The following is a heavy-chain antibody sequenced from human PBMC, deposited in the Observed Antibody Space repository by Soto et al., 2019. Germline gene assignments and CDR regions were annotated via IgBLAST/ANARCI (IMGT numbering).Heavy chain of an antibody. CDR2: IIPIFGTA. CDR3: ANRGYCIRSWCRYYCYGMDV. J-gene: IGHJ6*02. V-gene: IGHV1-69*12. CDR1: GGTFSSYA. D-gene: IGHD2-2*01. Sequence: QVQLVQSGAEVKKPGSSVKVSCKASGGTFSSYAISWVRQAPGQGLEWMGGIIPIFGTANYAQKFQGRVTITADAPTKTAYMQLSSLRDQEPAAEYSANRGYCIRSWCRYYCYGMDVWGQGTTVTVSS.